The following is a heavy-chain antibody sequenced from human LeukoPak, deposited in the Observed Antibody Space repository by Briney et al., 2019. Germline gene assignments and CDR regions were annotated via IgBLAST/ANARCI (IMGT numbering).Heavy chain of an antibody. CDR1: GFTFSIYA. CDR3: AKDRPNYYGSNGHYYRRDGDY. D-gene: IGHD3-22*01. Sequence: GGSLRLSCAASGFTFSIYAMNWVRQAPGKGLQWVSSITSSCDGTYYAGSVKGRFTISRDNSENMLYLQMNSLRVEDTAVYFCAKDRPNYYGSNGHYYRRDGDYWGQGTLVTVSS. V-gene: IGHV3-23*01. J-gene: IGHJ4*02. CDR2: ITSSCDGT.